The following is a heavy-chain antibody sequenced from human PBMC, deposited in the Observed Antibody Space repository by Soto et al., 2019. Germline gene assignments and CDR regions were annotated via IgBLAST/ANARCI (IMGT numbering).Heavy chain of an antibody. J-gene: IGHJ4*02. V-gene: IGHV1-69*13. Sequence: SVKVSCKASGGTFSSYAISWVRQAPGQGLEWMGGIIPIFGTANYAQKFQGRVTITADESTSTAYMELSSLRSEDTAVYYCARTPIAVAGTLPYYFAYWGQGTLVTVSS. CDR1: GGTFSSYA. CDR2: IIPIFGTA. D-gene: IGHD6-19*01. CDR3: ARTPIAVAGTLPYYFAY.